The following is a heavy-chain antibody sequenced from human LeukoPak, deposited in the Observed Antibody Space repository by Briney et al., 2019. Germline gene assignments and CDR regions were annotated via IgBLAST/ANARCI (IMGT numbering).Heavy chain of an antibody. J-gene: IGHJ6*02. V-gene: IGHV4-31*03. D-gene: IGHD3-22*01. CDR3: ARGFFYDGSGYISRYYYYYGMDV. CDR2: IYYSGST. Sequence: SETLSLTCTVSGGSISSGGYYWSWIRQHPGKGLEWIGYIYYSGSTYYNPSLKSRVTISVDTSKNQFSLKLSSVTAADTAVYYCARGFFYDGSGYISRYYYYYGMDVWGQGTTVTVSS. CDR1: GGSISSGGYY.